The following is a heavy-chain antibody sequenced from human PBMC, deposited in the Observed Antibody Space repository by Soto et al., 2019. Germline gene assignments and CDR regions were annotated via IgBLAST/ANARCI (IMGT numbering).Heavy chain of an antibody. D-gene: IGHD2-2*01. J-gene: IGHJ6*02. V-gene: IGHV1-18*04. CDR3: ARDTPLGYCSSTSCLGGYYYYGMDV. Sequence: ASVKVSCKASGYTFTSYGISWVRQAPGQGLEWMGWISAYNGSTNYAQKLQGRVTMTTDTSTSTAYMELRSLRSDDAAVYYCARDTPLGYCSSTSCLGGYYYYGMDVWGQGTTVTVSS. CDR2: ISAYNGST. CDR1: GYTFTSYG.